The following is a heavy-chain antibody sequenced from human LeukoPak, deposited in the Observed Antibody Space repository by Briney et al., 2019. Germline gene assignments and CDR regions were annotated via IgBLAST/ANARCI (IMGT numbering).Heavy chain of an antibody. J-gene: IGHJ5*02. CDR1: GYPIGLDYY. Sequence: SETLSLTCTVSGYPIGLDYYWVWIRQAPGRGLQWIGGFHRGRIQYNSALKSRVTISIDSSKNQFSLRMRPVTAADTAFYFCARAPSSYESGNGYPNLGWLDPWGQGALVTVSS. V-gene: IGHV4-38-2*02. CDR3: ARAPSSYESGNGYPNLGWLDP. D-gene: IGHD5-24*01. CDR2: FHRGRI.